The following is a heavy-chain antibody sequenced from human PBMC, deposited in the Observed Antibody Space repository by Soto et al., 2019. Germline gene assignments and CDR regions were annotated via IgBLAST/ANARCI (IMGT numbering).Heavy chain of an antibody. CDR3: AKDGRRRGYDFWSGPQERELYYMDV. J-gene: IGHJ6*03. D-gene: IGHD3-3*01. V-gene: IGHV3-9*01. CDR1: GFTFDDYA. CDR2: ISWNSGSI. Sequence: GGSLRLSCAASGFTFDDYAMHWVRQAPGKGLEWVSGISWNSGSIGYADSVKGRFTISRDNAKNSLYLQMNSLRAEDTALYYCAKDGRRRGYDFWSGPQERELYYMDVWGKGTTVTVSS.